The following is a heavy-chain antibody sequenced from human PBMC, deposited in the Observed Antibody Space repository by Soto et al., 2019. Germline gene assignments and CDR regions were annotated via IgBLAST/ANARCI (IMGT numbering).Heavy chain of an antibody. J-gene: IGHJ5*02. CDR3: ARQPLGYCISTSCYRLDP. CDR1: GDSMSGHY. Sequence: SETLSLTCTVSGDSMSGHYWSWFRQPTGRGLEWIGYIHYSGSTNYNPSLKSRVTISIDTSKNQFSLKLSSVTAADTAVYYCARQPLGYCISTSCYRLDPWGQGTLVTVSS. D-gene: IGHD2-2*02. CDR2: IHYSGST. V-gene: IGHV4-59*08.